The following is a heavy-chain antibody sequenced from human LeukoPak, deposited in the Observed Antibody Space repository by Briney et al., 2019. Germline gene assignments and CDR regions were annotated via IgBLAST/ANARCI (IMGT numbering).Heavy chain of an antibody. D-gene: IGHD3-3*01. CDR3: ARGPRITIFGVVIKLNYYYGMDV. V-gene: IGHV4-34*01. CDR2: INHSGST. J-gene: IGHJ6*02. Sequence: SETPSLTCAVYGGSFSGYYWSWIRQPPGKGLEWIGEINHSGSTNYNPSLKSRVTISVDTSKNQFSLKLSSVTAADTAVYYCARGPRITIFGVVIKLNYYYGMDVWGQGTTVTVSS. CDR1: GGSFSGYY.